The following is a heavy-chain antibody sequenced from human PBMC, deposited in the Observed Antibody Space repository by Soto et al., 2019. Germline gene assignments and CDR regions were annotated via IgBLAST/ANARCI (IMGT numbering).Heavy chain of an antibody. Sequence: QVQLVQSGGEVKKPGDSVKVSCKASGYTFTNYGISWVRQAPGQGLEWMGWISDYNGNTNYAQKFQGRVTMTTDTSTSTANMELRSLEPDARALYSCARGVRWFGEGFDPWGQGTLVPVSS. CDR2: ISDYNGNT. D-gene: IGHD3-10*01. J-gene: IGHJ5*02. V-gene: IGHV1-18*01. CDR3: ARGVRWFGEGFDP. CDR1: GYTFTNYG.